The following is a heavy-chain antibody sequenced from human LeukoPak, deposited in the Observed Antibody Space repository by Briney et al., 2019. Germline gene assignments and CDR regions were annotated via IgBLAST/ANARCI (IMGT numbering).Heavy chain of an antibody. CDR2: IYSGGST. Sequence: GGSLRLSCAASGFTVSSNYMSWVRQAPGKGLEWVSVIYSGGSTYYADSVKGRFTISRDNSKNTLYLQMNSLRAEDTAVYYCARDRIAVAGTVDYWGQGTLVTVPS. V-gene: IGHV3-66*01. CDR3: ARDRIAVAGTVDY. D-gene: IGHD6-19*01. CDR1: GFTVSSNY. J-gene: IGHJ4*02.